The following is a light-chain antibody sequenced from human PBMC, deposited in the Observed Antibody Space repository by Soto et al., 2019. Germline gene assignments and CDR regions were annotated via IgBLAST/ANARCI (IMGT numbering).Light chain of an antibody. CDR1: NIGSKS. J-gene: IGLJ2*01. Sequence: SYELTQTPSVSVAPGQTARISCGGKNIGSKSVNWYHQKPGQAPVLVIYDDSDRPSGIPERFSGSNSGNTATLTISRVEAGDEADYYCQVWDNSSDHVVFGGGTKVTVL. CDR3: QVWDNSSDHVV. CDR2: DDS. V-gene: IGLV3-21*02.